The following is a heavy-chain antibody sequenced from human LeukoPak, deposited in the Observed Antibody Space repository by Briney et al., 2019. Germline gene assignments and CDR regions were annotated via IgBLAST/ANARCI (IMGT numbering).Heavy chain of an antibody. V-gene: IGHV4-59*12. Sequence: SETLSLTCTVSGGSISSYYWSWIRQPPGKGLEWIGYIYYSGSTNYNPSLKSRVTISVDTSKNQFSLKLSSVTAADTAVYYCARGKGGFIVVVAATRTDAFDIWGQGTMVTVSS. D-gene: IGHD2-15*01. CDR3: ARGKGGFIVVVAATRTDAFDI. J-gene: IGHJ3*02. CDR2: IYYSGST. CDR1: GGSISSYY.